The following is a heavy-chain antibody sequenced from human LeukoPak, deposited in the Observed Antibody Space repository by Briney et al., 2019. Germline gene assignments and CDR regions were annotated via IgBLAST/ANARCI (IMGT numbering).Heavy chain of an antibody. CDR3: AKDPAARTVYYYYGMDV. D-gene: IGHD6-6*01. CDR2: ISGSGGST. J-gene: IGHJ6*02. CDR1: GFTFSGYA. Sequence: PGGSLRLSCAASGFTFSGYAMSWVRQAPGKGLEWVSAISGSGGSTYYADSVKGRFTISRDNSKNTLYLQMNSLRAEDTAVYYCAKDPAARTVYYYYGMDVWGQGTTVTVSS. V-gene: IGHV3-23*01.